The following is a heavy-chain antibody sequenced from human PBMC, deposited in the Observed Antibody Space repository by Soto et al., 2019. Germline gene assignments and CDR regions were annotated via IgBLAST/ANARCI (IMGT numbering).Heavy chain of an antibody. D-gene: IGHD3-3*01. Sequence: PSETLSLTCAVYGGSANGYYWNWIRQPPGKGLEWIGEINHTGGTHYNPSLKSRVTMSVDPSKNQFSLRLSSVTAADTAIYYCATRITVFGLLIPPFDPWGQGTQVTVSS. CDR2: INHTGGT. CDR1: GGSANGYY. J-gene: IGHJ5*02. CDR3: ATRITVFGLLIPPFDP. V-gene: IGHV4-34*01.